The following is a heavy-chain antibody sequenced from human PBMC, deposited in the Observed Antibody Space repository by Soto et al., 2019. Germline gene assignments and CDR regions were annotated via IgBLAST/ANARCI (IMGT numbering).Heavy chain of an antibody. CDR2: VYSGGSA. CDR1: GFSVSSNY. CDR3: TRDSHKGY. Sequence: ESGGGLVQPGGSLRLSCAASGFSVSSNYMSWVRQAPGKGLEWVSVVYSGGSAYYADCVKGRFSSSKDNSKNSLYLQMNNLRVEDTAVYYCTRDSHKGYWGQGTLVTVAS. J-gene: IGHJ4*02. V-gene: IGHV3-66*01.